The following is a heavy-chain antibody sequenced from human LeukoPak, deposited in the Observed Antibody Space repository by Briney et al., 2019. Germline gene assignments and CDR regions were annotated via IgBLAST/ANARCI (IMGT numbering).Heavy chain of an antibody. CDR2: INHSGST. V-gene: IGHV4-34*01. J-gene: IGHJ4*02. D-gene: IGHD5-24*01. CDR3: AREYGRWLQSGGHYFDY. CDR1: GGSFSGYY. Sequence: PSETLSLTCAVYGGSFSGYYWSWIRQPPGKGLEWIGEINHSGSTNYNPSLKSRVTISVDTSKNQFSLKLSSVTAADTAVYYCAREYGRWLQSGGHYFDYWGQETQVIVSS.